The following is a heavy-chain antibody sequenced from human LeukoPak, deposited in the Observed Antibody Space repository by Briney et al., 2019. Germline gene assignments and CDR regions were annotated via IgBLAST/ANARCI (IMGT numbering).Heavy chain of an antibody. Sequence: GGSLRLSCAASGFTFSSYGMQWVRQAPGKGLEWVAVISHDGTVQHYADSVKGRFTISRDNSDNTLYLQMNSLRVEDTAVYYCAKEGSPMVATTLDVWGQGTTVTVSS. CDR3: AKEGSPMVATTLDV. J-gene: IGHJ6*02. CDR2: ISHDGTVQ. CDR1: GFTFSSYG. D-gene: IGHD5-12*01. V-gene: IGHV3-30*18.